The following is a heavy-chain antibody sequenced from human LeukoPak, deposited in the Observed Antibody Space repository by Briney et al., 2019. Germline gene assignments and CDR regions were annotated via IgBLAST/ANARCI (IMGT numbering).Heavy chain of an antibody. CDR3: AHSYDFDSSGYHRPPAF. D-gene: IGHD3-22*01. V-gene: IGHV3-23*01. CDR1: GITLSNYG. CDR2: ISERGGST. Sequence: PGGSLRLSCVVSGITLSNYGMSWVRQAPGKGLEWVSGISERGGSTNYADSVKGRFIISRDTSKNTVYLQMNSLRVDDTAVYYCAHSYDFDSSGYHRPPAFWGRGTLVTVSS. J-gene: IGHJ4*02.